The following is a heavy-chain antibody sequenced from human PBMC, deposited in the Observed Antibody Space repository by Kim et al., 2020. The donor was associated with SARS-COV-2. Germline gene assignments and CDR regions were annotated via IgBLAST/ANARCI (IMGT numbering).Heavy chain of an antibody. CDR3: AIGIIGSLTGIDY. V-gene: IGHV3-30*04. J-gene: IGHJ4*02. CDR2: ISSDGSNK. Sequence: GGSLRLSCAASGFTFSSYTMHWARQAPGKGLEWVAVISSDGSNKQYVDSLRGRFTISRDNSKNTLYLQMNSLRLEDTGVYYCAIGIIGSLTGIDYWGQGTLVTVSS. CDR1: GFTFSSYT. D-gene: IGHD1-26*01.